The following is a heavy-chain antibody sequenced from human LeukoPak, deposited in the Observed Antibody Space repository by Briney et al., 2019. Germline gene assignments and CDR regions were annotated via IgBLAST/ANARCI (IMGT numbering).Heavy chain of an antibody. CDR1: GGSISSYY. J-gene: IGHJ4*02. V-gene: IGHV4-59*12. Sequence: PSETLSLTCTVSGGSISSYYWSWIRQPPGKGLEWIGYIYYSGSTNYNPSLKSRVTISVDTSKNQFSLKLNSVTPEDTAVYYCARLNTKSSSYPYFDYWGQGTLVTVSS. D-gene: IGHD6-6*01. CDR3: ARLNTKSSSYPYFDY. CDR2: IYYSGST.